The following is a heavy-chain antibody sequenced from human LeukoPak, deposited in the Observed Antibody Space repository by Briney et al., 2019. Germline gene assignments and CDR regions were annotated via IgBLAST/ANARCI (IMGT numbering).Heavy chain of an antibody. CDR2: ISAYNGNT. Sequence: GASVKVSCKASGYTFTSYGISWVRQAPGQGLEWMGWISAYNGNTNYAQKLQGRVTTTTDTSTSTAYMELRSLRSDDTAVYYCARMRGEFVGATSGYWFDPWGQGTLVTVSS. J-gene: IGHJ5*02. V-gene: IGHV1-18*01. CDR3: ARMRGEFVGATSGYWFDP. D-gene: IGHD1-26*01. CDR1: GYTFTSYG.